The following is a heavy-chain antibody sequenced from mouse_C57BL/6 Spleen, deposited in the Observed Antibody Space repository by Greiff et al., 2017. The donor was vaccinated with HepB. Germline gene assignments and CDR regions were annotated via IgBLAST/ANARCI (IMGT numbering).Heavy chain of an antibody. CDR2: IYPRSGNT. CDR3: ARLLPYAMDY. CDR1: GYTFTSYG. V-gene: IGHV1-81*01. J-gene: IGHJ4*01. D-gene: IGHD2-10*01. Sequence: VKLQESGAELARPGASVKLSCKASGYTFTSYGISWVKQRTGQGLEWIGEIYPRSGNTYYNEKFKGKATLTADKSSSTAYMELRSLTSEDSAVYFCARLLPYAMDYWGQGTSVTVSS.